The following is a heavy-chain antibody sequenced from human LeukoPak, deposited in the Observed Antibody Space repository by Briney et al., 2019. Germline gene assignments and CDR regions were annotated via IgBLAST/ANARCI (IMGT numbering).Heavy chain of an antibody. CDR1: GGSITTSIYH. Sequence: PSETLSLTCTVSGGSITTSIYHWGWIRQPPGKGLEYIGTIYYSGSTYYNPSLRSRVTMSLDTSKNQFSLKLRSATAADTAVYYCARSGPPAGRPDAFDIWGQGTMVTVSS. CDR3: ARSGPPAGRPDAFDI. CDR2: IYYSGST. J-gene: IGHJ3*02. D-gene: IGHD2-2*01. V-gene: IGHV4-39*07.